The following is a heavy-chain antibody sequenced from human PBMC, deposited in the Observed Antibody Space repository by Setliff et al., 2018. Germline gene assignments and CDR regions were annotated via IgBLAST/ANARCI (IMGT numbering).Heavy chain of an antibody. CDR3: ARAGLAAAGRKGVFDH. V-gene: IGHV1-46*01. CDR1: GYTFSHSG. J-gene: IGHJ4*02. CDR2: INPGGLTS. Sequence: ASVKVSCKASGYTFSHSGITWVRQAPGQGLEWMGIINPGGLTSSSTQKFEGRVTMTRDTSTSTVYMELNSLTSDDTAVYYCARAGLAAAGRKGVFDHWGQGTLVTVSS. D-gene: IGHD6-25*01.